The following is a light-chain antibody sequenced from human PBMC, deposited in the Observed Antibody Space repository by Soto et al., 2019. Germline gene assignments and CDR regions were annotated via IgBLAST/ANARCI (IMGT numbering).Light chain of an antibody. CDR2: KAS. CDR1: QSISSW. CDR3: QQYNSYST. V-gene: IGKV1-5*03. Sequence: DIQMTQPPSTLSASVGDRVTITCRASQSISSWLAWYQQKPGKAPNLLIYKASSLESGVPSRFSGSGSGTEFTLTISSLQPDDFATYYCQQYNSYSTFGQGTK. J-gene: IGKJ1*01.